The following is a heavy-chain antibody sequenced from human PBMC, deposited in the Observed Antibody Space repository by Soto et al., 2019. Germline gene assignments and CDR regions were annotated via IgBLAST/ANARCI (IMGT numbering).Heavy chain of an antibody. CDR2: ISAHNSNT. CDR1: GYAFTTYG. CDR3: ARGRYGDY. J-gene: IGHJ4*02. Sequence: QVHLVQSGAEVKKPGASVKVSCQGSGYAFTTYGITWVRQAPGQGLEWMGWISAHNSNTNYAQKLQGRVTVTIDTSTSTAYMELRSLRYDDTAVYYCARGRYGDYWGQGALVTVSS. V-gene: IGHV1-18*01. D-gene: IGHD1-1*01.